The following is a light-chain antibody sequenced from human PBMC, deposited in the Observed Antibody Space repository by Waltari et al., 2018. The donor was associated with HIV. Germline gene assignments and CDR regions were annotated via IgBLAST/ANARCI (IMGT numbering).Light chain of an antibody. CDR3: QQRSNWPWGT. Sequence: ETVLTQSPATLSLSPGERATLSCRASLSVSSNLAWYQHKPGQATRLLIYGASNRATGIPVRFSGSGSATDFTLTITSLEPEDFAVYYCQQRSNWPWGTFGQGTKVEIK. CDR2: GAS. V-gene: IGKV3-11*01. CDR1: LSVSSN. J-gene: IGKJ1*01.